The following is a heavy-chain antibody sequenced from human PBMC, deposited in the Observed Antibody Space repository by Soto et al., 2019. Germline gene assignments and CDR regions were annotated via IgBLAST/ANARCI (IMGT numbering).Heavy chain of an antibody. V-gene: IGHV3-23*01. D-gene: IGHD2-15*01. CDR2: ISGSGGTT. J-gene: IGHJ4*02. CDR3: AGDLLSCSGGSCYSGSDY. Sequence: EVQLLESGGGLVQPGGSLRLSCAASGFTFSSYAMSWVRQAPGKGLEWVSLISGSGGTTLYADSVKGRFTISRDNSKNTLYLQMNSLRAEDAAVYYCAGDLLSCSGGSCYSGSDYWGQGILVTVSS. CDR1: GFTFSSYA.